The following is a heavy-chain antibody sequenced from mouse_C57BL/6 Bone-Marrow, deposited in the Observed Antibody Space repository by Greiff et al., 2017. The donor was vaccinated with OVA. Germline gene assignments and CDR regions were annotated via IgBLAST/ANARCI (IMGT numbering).Heavy chain of an antibody. CDR2: INPYNGGT. D-gene: IGHD2-4*01. Sequence: VHVKQSGPVLVKPGASVKMSCKASGYTFTDYYMNWVKQSHGKSLEWIGVINPYNGGTSYNQKFKGKATLTVDKSSSTAYMELNSLTSEDSAVYYCAGIYYDYDGFAYWGQGTLVTVSA. CDR3: AGIYYDYDGFAY. CDR1: GYTFTDYY. V-gene: IGHV1-19*01. J-gene: IGHJ3*01.